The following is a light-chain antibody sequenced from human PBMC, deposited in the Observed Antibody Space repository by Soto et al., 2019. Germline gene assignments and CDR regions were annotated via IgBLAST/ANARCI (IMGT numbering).Light chain of an antibody. Sequence: QSALTQPASVSVSPGQSITISCTGTSSDVGGYNYVSWYQQHPGKAPKLIIYDVSDRPSGISSRFSASKSGNTASLTISGLQAEDEADYYCCSYTSSSTPWVFGTGTKVTVL. CDR2: DVS. CDR3: CSYTSSSTPWV. CDR1: SSDVGGYNY. V-gene: IGLV2-14*03. J-gene: IGLJ1*01.